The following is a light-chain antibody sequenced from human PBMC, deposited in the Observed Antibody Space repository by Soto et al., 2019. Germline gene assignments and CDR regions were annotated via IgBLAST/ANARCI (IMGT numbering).Light chain of an antibody. J-gene: IGKJ3*01. Sequence: DTQMTQSPSSLSASVGDRVTITCRASQGIYNYLAWYQHKPGKVPKILIYAASSLVSGVPSRFSGSGSVTDFTLTISSLQPEDVATYYCQKCNSATFTFGPGTKVDIK. CDR2: AAS. CDR3: QKCNSATFT. V-gene: IGKV1-27*01. CDR1: QGIYNY.